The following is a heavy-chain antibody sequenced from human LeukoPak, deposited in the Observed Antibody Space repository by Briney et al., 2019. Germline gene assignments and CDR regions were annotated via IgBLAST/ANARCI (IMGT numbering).Heavy chain of an antibody. CDR3: ARGGSYGYYYYYYMDV. CDR2: INHRGST. D-gene: IGHD5-18*01. J-gene: IGHJ6*03. V-gene: IGHV4-34*01. CDR1: GGSFSGYY. Sequence: PSETLSLTCAVYGGSFSGYYWSWIRQPPGKRLEWIREINHRGSTNYNPTLKSRVTISVDMSKNQFSLKLSSVTSADTAVYYCARGGSYGYYYYYYMDVWGKGTTVTVSS.